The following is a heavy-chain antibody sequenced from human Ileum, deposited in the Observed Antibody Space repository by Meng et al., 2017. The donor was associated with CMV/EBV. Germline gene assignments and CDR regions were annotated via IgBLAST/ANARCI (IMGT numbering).Heavy chain of an antibody. CDR3: AREGVAGYYFDS. J-gene: IGHJ4*02. Sequence: ETGGVLGKSAGTLQLSLTDSGCTFSDYYMTWIRQAPGKGLEWVSYISSSSGYTNYADSVKGRFTISRDNAKNSLYLQMNSLRAEDTAFYYCAREGVAGYYFDSWGQGTLVTVSS. CDR1: GCTFSDYY. CDR2: ISSSSGYT. D-gene: IGHD6-19*01. V-gene: IGHV3-11*06.